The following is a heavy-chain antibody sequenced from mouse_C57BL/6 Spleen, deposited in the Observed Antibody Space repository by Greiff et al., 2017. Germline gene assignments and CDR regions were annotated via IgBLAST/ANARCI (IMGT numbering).Heavy chain of an antibody. V-gene: IGHV1-66*01. CDR1: GYSFTSYY. CDR3: ARAGGGVTTGFDY. D-gene: IGHD2-2*01. J-gene: IGHJ2*01. CDR2: IYPGSGNT. Sequence: QVQLQQSGPELVKPGASVKISCKASGYSFTSYYIHWVKQRPGQGLEWIGWIYPGSGNTKYNEKFKGKATLTSDTSSSTAYMQLSSLTSEDSAVYYCARAGGGVTTGFDYWGQGTTLTVSS.